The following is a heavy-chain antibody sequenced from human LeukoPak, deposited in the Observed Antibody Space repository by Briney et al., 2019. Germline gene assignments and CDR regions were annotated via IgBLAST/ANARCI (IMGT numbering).Heavy chain of an antibody. J-gene: IGHJ4*02. V-gene: IGHV3-7*03. D-gene: IGHD3-22*01. Sequence: GGSLRLSCAASGFTFSSYWMSWVRQAPGRGLEWVAKIKQDGSEKYYVDSVKGRFTISRDNAKNSVDLQMNSLRAEDTAVYYCARDTFSYCSGGSCVGAAYYYDSSGYYYFDYWGQGTLVTVSS. CDR1: GFTFSSYW. CDR2: IKQDGSEK. CDR3: ARDTFSYCSGGSCVGAAYYYDSSGYYYFDY.